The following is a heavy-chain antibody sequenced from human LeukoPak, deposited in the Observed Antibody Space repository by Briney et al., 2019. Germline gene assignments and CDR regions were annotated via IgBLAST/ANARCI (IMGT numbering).Heavy chain of an antibody. CDR1: EFSVGSNY. Sequence: GGSLSLSCAASEFSVGSNYMTWVRQAPGKGLEWVSLMYRGGSTHYADSVKGRFTISRDNAKNSLYLQMNSLRAEDTAVYYCARDRSSDGYRGDYWGQGTLVTVSS. CDR3: ARDRSSDGYRGDY. D-gene: IGHD5-24*01. CDR2: MYRGGST. J-gene: IGHJ4*02. V-gene: IGHV3-66*01.